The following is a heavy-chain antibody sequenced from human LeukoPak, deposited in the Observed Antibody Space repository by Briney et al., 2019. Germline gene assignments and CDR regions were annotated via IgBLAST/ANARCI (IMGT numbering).Heavy chain of an antibody. D-gene: IGHD3-10*01. CDR2: ISSSGSTI. CDR1: GFTFSSYW. V-gene: IGHV3-11*01. J-gene: IGHJ4*02. CDR3: AKDSSMIRGDYDYFNY. Sequence: GGSLRLSCAASGFTFSSYWMSWIRQAPGKGLEWVSYISSSGSTIYYADSVKGRFTISRDNAKNSLYLQMNSLTAEDTAVYYCAKDSSMIRGDYDYFNYWGQGTLVTVSS.